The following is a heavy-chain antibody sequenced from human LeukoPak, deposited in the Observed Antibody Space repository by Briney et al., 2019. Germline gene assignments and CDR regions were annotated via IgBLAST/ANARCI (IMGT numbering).Heavy chain of an antibody. CDR1: GFTFDAYC. CDR2: IKQDGSEI. CDR3: VRLRDHDDSVYRPFDY. J-gene: IGHJ4*02. Sequence: PGGSLRLSCAASGFTFDAYCMSWVRQAPGKGLEWVAHIKQDGSEIRYVDSVEGRFTISRDDAKSSLYLQMNSLRAEDTAIYFRVRLRDHDDSVYRPFDYRGQGTLVTVSS. D-gene: IGHD4-11*01. V-gene: IGHV3-7*01.